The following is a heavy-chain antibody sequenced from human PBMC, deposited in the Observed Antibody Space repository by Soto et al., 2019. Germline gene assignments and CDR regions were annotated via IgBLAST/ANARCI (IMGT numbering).Heavy chain of an antibody. J-gene: IGHJ4*02. Sequence: QVQLVESGGGVVQPGRSLRLSCAASGFTFSSYGMHWVRQAPGKGLEWVAVIWYDGSNKYYADSVKGRFTISRDNSKNTLSLQMNSLRAEDTAVYYCARVIGRYCSGGSCYAIDYWGQGTLITVSS. CDR1: GFTFSSYG. CDR3: ARVIGRYCSGGSCYAIDY. V-gene: IGHV3-33*01. D-gene: IGHD2-15*01. CDR2: IWYDGSNK.